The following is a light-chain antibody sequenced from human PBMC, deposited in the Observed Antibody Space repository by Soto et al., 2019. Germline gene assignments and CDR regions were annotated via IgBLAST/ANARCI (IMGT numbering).Light chain of an antibody. J-gene: IGLJ1*01. CDR3: SSYTSSSTPYV. V-gene: IGLV2-14*01. CDR2: DVS. Sequence: QSEMTQPPSIYGTPGQSTNISCTGKSSDLGGYNYVSRYQQHPGKAPTLMIYDVSNWPSGVSNRFSGSKTGNTASLTIFGLQAEDEADYYCSSYTSSSTPYVFGTGTKVTGL. CDR1: SSDLGGYNY.